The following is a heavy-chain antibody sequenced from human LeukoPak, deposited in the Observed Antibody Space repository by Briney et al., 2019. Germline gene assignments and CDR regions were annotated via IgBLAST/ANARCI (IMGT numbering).Heavy chain of an antibody. J-gene: IGHJ4*02. CDR3: ARIQLRFLEWYLDY. V-gene: IGHV4-34*01. CDR1: GGSFSGHY. Sequence: PSETLSLTCAVYGGSFSGHYWSWNRQPPGKGLEWIGEINQSGSTNYNPSLKSRVTISVDTSKNQFSLKVSSVTAADTAVYYCARIQLRFLEWYLDYWGQGTLVTVSS. CDR2: INQSGST. D-gene: IGHD3-3*01.